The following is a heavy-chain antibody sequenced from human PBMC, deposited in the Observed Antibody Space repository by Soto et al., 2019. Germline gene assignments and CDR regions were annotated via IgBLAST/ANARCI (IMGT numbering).Heavy chain of an antibody. J-gene: IGHJ5*02. Sequence: HPGGSLRLSCTASGFSFDENAMSWFRQAPGKGLEWVGFIRSTVYGETTEYAASVAGRFTISRDDSKSITYLQMNSLKTEDTAVYYCTRAYDNSRYWFDPWGQGTLVTVSS. D-gene: IGHD3-22*01. CDR1: GFSFDENA. CDR2: IRSTVYGETT. V-gene: IGHV3-49*03. CDR3: TRAYDNSRYWFDP.